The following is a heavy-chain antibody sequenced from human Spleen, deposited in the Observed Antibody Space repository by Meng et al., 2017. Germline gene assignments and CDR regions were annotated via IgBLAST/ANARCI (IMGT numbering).Heavy chain of an antibody. D-gene: IGHD4-11*01. V-gene: IGHV4-4*02. CDR3: ARGPTTMAHDFDY. CDR1: GGSISRCNW. CDR2: IYHSGST. J-gene: IGHJ4*02. Sequence: QGRLKERGPGLVEPAGPLSLIWAGSGGSISRCNWWSWVRQPPGKGLEWIGEIYHSGSTNYNPSLESRATISVDTSQNNLSLKLSSVTAADSAVYYCARGPTTMAHDFDYWGQGTLVTVSS.